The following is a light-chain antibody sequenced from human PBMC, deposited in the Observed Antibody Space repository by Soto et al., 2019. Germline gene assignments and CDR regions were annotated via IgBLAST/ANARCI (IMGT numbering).Light chain of an antibody. V-gene: IGKV3-11*01. Sequence: EIVLTQSPATLSLSPGERATLSCRASQSVSSYLAWYQQKPGQAPRLLIYDASNRATGIPARFSGSGSGTDFTLTISSLEPDDFAVYYCQQRSNWQGITFGQGTRLEIK. J-gene: IGKJ5*01. CDR2: DAS. CDR1: QSVSSY. CDR3: QQRSNWQGIT.